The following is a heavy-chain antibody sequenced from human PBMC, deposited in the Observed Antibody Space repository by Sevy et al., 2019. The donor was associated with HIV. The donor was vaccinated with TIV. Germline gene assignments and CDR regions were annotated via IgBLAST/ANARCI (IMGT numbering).Heavy chain of an antibody. V-gene: IGHV4-61*01. J-gene: IGHJ3*02. D-gene: IGHD2-15*01. CDR3: ARCHSDTRRRGVDI. Sequence: SETLSLTCTVSGDSVTSKTYYWSWIRQSPGKGLEYIGYICDNGKMVYNSSLRSRATLSVDKSSNQFSLNLRSVTAADTAVYYCARCHSDTRRRGVDIWGQGTLVTVS. CDR2: ICDNGKM. CDR1: GDSVTSKTYY.